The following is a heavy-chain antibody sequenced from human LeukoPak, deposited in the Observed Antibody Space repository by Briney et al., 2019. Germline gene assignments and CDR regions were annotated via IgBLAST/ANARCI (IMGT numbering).Heavy chain of an antibody. CDR3: VKSNSRYQPWTLDI. Sequence: SETLSLACTVSSGSFRTYYWSWIRQPPGKGLEWIGYIFYNEGTSYNPPLKSRVTISVDTSNNQLSLKVNSVTAADTAMYYCVKSNSRYQPWTLDIWGRGTMVTVSS. J-gene: IGHJ3*02. D-gene: IGHD2-2*01. V-gene: IGHV4-59*01. CDR2: IFYNEGT. CDR1: SGSFRTYY.